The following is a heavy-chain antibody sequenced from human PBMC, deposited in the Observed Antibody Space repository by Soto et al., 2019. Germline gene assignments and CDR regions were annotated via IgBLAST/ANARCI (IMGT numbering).Heavy chain of an antibody. D-gene: IGHD4-17*01. CDR2: IIPILGIA. Sequence: QVQLVQSGAEVKKPGSSVKVSCKASGGTFSSYTISWVRQAPGQGLEWMGRIIPILGIANYAQKFQGRVTITADKSTSTAYMGLSSLRSEDTAVYYCARDRNTVTTLDWYFDLWGRGTLVTVSS. CDR1: GGTFSSYT. V-gene: IGHV1-69*08. J-gene: IGHJ2*01. CDR3: ARDRNTVTTLDWYFDL.